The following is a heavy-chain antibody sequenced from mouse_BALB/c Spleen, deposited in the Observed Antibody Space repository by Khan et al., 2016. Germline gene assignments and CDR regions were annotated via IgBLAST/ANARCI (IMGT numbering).Heavy chain of an antibody. CDR2: SYPGSGNN. J-gene: IGHJ2*01. CDR1: GYTFTDYY. D-gene: IGHD3-1*01. V-gene: IGHV1-84*02. Sequence: QVQLKQSGPELVKPGASVKISCKASGYTFTDYYINWVKQRPGQGLAWIGWSYPGSGNNKYNEKFKGKATLNVDTSSITAYMQLSSLTSEDTAVXFCARSGTYNNFDYWGQGTTLTVSS. CDR3: ARSGTYNNFDY.